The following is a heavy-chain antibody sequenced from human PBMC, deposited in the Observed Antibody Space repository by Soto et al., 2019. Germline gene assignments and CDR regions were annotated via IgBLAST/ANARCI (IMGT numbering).Heavy chain of an antibody. V-gene: IGHV4-59*08. CDR2: IYYSGST. CDR1: GGSISSYY. Sequence: QVQLQESGPGLVKPSETLSLTCTVSGGSISSYYWSWVRQPPGKGLEWIGYIYYSGSTDYNPSLXSXVXIXXDTSKTQFSRKLSSVTAADTAVYYCARRYGRAFDIWGQGTMVTVSS. J-gene: IGHJ3*02. CDR3: ARRYGRAFDI. D-gene: IGHD4-17*01.